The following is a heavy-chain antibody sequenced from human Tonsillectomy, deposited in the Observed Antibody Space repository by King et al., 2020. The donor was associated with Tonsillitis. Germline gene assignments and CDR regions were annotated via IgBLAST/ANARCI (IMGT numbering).Heavy chain of an antibody. CDR1: GFTVSSNY. Sequence: VQLVESGGGLVQPGGSLRLSCAASGFTVSSNYMSWVRQAPGKGLEWVSVIYSGGSTYYADSVKGRFTISRHNSKNTLYLQLNSLRAEDTAVYYCARTGYCSSTRCPFPWFDPWGQGTLVTVSS. D-gene: IGHD2-2*01. CDR3: ARTGYCSSTRCPFPWFDP. J-gene: IGHJ5*02. CDR2: IYSGGST. V-gene: IGHV3-53*04.